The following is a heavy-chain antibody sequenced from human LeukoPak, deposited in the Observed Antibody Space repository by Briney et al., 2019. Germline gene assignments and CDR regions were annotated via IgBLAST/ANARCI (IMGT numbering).Heavy chain of an antibody. D-gene: IGHD3-10*01. CDR3: AKLSGGSGSYALDY. V-gene: IGHV3-23*01. CDR1: GFTFSSYA. J-gene: IGHJ4*02. Sequence: PGGSLRLSCAASGFTFSSYAMSWVRQAPGKGLEWVSVISGSGGSTYYADSVKGRFTISRDNSKNTLYLQMNSLRAEDTAVYYCAKLSGGSGSYALDYWGQGTLVTASS. CDR2: ISGSGGST.